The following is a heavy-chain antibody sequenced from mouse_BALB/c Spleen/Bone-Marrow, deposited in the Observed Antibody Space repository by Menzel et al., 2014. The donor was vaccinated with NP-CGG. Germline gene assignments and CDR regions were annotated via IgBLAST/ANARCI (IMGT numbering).Heavy chain of an antibody. CDR3: ARRERTGMNY. V-gene: IGHV1-82*01. CDR1: GYEFSDSW. Sequence: VQLQQSGPELVRPGASVKISCKASGYEFSDSWMNWVKQRPGQGLEWIGAIYPGDGDTRYTQKFKGKATLTVDKSSSTAYMQLSSPTSEDSAVYYCARRERTGMNYWGQGTTLTVSS. J-gene: IGHJ2*01. D-gene: IGHD4-1*01. CDR2: IYPGDGDT.